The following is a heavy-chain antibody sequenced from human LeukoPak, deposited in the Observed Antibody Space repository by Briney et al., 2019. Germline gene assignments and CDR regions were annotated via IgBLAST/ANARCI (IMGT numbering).Heavy chain of an antibody. Sequence: PSETLSLTCTVSGGSISSSSYYWGWIRQPPGKGLEWIGSIYYSGRTYYNPSLKSRVTISVDTSKNQFSLKLSSVTAADTAVYYCARGVPYYYDSSGLVFDYWGQGTLVTVSS. V-gene: IGHV4-39*07. CDR2: IYYSGRT. CDR3: ARGVPYYYDSSGLVFDY. CDR1: GGSISSSSYY. D-gene: IGHD3-22*01. J-gene: IGHJ4*02.